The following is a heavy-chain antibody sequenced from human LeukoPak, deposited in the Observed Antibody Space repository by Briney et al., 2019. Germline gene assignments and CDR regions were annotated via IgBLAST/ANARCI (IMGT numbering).Heavy chain of an antibody. CDR3: AREAFRWLQLRGDWFDP. CDR1: GGTFSSYA. Sequence: GSSVKVSCKASGGTFSSYAISWVRQAPGQGLEWMGRIIPILGIANYAQKFQGRVTITADKSTSTAYMELSSLRSEDTAVYYCAREAFRWLQLRGDWFDPWGQGTLVTVSS. CDR2: IIPILGIA. V-gene: IGHV1-69*04. J-gene: IGHJ5*02. D-gene: IGHD5-24*01.